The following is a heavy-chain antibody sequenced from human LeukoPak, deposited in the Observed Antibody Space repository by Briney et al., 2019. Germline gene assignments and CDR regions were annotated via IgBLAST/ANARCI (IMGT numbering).Heavy chain of an antibody. J-gene: IGHJ6*03. V-gene: IGHV1-69*05. CDR2: IIPIFGTA. CDR1: GGTFSSYA. D-gene: IGHD3-3*01. Sequence: SVKVSCKASGGTFSSYAISWVRQAPGQGLEWMGGIIPIFGTANYAQKFQGRVTITTDESTSTAYMELSSLRSEDTAVYYCASSSGGERFLEFGYYMDVWGKGTTVTVS. CDR3: ASSSGGERFLEFGYYMDV.